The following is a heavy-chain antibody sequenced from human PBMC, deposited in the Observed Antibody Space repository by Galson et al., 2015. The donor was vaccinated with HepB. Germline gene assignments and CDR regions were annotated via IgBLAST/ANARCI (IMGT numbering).Heavy chain of an antibody. CDR1: GFTFSSYA. V-gene: IGHV3-30-3*01. Sequence: SLRLSCAASGFTFSSYAMHWVRQAPGKGLEWVAVISYDGSNKYYADSVKGRFTISRDNSKNTLYLQMNSLRAEDTAVYYCAGRGDSGSYYPFDYWGRGTLVTVSS. CDR2: ISYDGSNK. CDR3: AGRGDSGSYYPFDY. D-gene: IGHD1-26*01. J-gene: IGHJ4*02.